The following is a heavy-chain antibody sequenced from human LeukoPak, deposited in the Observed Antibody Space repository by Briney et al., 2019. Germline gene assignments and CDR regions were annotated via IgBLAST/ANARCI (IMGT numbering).Heavy chain of an antibody. CDR3: ARDTRAYVDTASYFDY. V-gene: IGHV1-18*01. Sequence: EASVKVSCKASGYTFTSYGISWVRQAPGQGLEWMGWISAYNGNTNYAQKLQGRVTMTTDTSTSTAYMELRSLRSDDTAVYYCARDTRAYVDTASYFDYWGQGTLVTVSS. CDR1: GYTFTSYG. D-gene: IGHD5-18*01. J-gene: IGHJ4*02. CDR2: ISAYNGNT.